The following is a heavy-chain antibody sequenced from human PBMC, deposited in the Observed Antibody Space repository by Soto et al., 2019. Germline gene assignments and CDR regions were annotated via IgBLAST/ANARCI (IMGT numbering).Heavy chain of an antibody. CDR2: IRSKANSYAT. Sequence: EVQLVESGGGLVQPGGSLKLSCAASGFTFSGSAMHWVRQASGKGLEWVGRIRSKANSYATAYAASVKGRFTISRDDSKNTAYLQMNSLKTEDTAVYYCTRLNYYDSSGYYYEGPYWGQGTLVTVSS. D-gene: IGHD3-22*01. J-gene: IGHJ4*02. CDR1: GFTFSGSA. V-gene: IGHV3-73*02. CDR3: TRLNYYDSSGYYYEGPY.